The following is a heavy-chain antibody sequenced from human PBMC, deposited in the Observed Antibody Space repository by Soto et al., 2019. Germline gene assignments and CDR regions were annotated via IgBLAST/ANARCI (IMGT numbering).Heavy chain of an antibody. V-gene: IGHV3-23*01. D-gene: IGHD1-26*01. CDR3: AKDQARIPWGMDV. CDR2: ISGSGGST. CDR1: GFTFSSYA. Sequence: EVQPLESGGGLVQPGGSLRLSCAASGFTFSSYAMSWVRQAPGKGLEWVSAISGSGGSTYYADSVKGRFTISRDNSKNTLYLQMNSLRAEDTAVYYCAKDQARIPWGMDVWGQGTTVTVSS. J-gene: IGHJ6*02.